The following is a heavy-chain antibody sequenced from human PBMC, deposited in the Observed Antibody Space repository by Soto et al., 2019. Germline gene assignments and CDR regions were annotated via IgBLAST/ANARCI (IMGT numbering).Heavy chain of an antibody. V-gene: IGHV3-74*01. CDR2: INTDGSGT. CDR1: GFTFSTSW. CDR3: AREVVGWPLDY. D-gene: IGHD2-21*01. J-gene: IGHJ4*02. Sequence: EVQLVESGGGLVQPGGSLRLSCVVSGFTFSTSWMHWVRQAPGKGSVWVSRINTDGSGTSYADSVKGRFTISRDNAKNTLYLQMTSLRAEDTAVYYCAREVVGWPLDYWGQGALVTVSS.